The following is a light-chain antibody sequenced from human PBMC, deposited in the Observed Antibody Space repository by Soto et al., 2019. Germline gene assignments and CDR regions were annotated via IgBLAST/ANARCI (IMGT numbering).Light chain of an antibody. CDR3: GTWDSSLSAFV. CDR2: DNN. Sequence: SVPRQPPSVSAAPGQKVSISCSGSSSNIGNNYVSWYQQLPGTAPKLLIYDNNKRPSGIPDRFSGSKSGTSATLGITGLQTGDEADYYCGTWDSSLSAFVFGTGTKVTVL. J-gene: IGLJ1*01. V-gene: IGLV1-51*01. CDR1: SSNIGNNY.